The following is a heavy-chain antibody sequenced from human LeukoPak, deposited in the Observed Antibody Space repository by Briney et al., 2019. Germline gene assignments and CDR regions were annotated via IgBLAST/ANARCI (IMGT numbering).Heavy chain of an antibody. Sequence: PGGSMRLSCSASGFTFSSSAMHWVRQAPGKGLKHVSAISSDGVNTYYADSVKGRFTISRDNSRNTLYLQMSSLRPDDTAVYYCVKGGRYSSDAFDIWGQGTMVTVSS. V-gene: IGHV3-64D*06. CDR3: VKGGRYSSDAFDI. J-gene: IGHJ3*02. CDR1: GFTFSSSA. D-gene: IGHD6-13*01. CDR2: ISSDGVNT.